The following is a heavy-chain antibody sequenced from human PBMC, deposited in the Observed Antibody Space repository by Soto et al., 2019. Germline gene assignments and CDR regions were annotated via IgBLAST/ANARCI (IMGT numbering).Heavy chain of an antibody. V-gene: IGHV3-48*02. D-gene: IGHD3-10*01. CDR3: AGGSYGSGTYSVY. CDR1: GFGFSTSL. J-gene: IGHJ4*02. Sequence: EVQVVESGGGLVQPGGSLRLSCAASGFGFSTSLMNWVRQPPGKGLEWVSSISSNSVKTYYADSVKGRFTISRDNAKNSLYLQMTSLRDEDTAVYYCAGGSYGSGTYSVYWGLGTLVTVSS. CDR2: ISSNSVKT.